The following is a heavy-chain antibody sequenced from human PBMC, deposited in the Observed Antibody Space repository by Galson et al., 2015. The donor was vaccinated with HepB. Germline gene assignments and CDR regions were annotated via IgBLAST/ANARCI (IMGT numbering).Heavy chain of an antibody. D-gene: IGHD6-25*01. Sequence: SLRLSCAASGFTFDDYAMHWVRQAPGKGLEWVSGISWNSGSIGYADSVKGRFTISRDNAKNSLYLQMNSLRAEDTALYYCAKVSGENWFDPWGQGILVTVSS. CDR3: AKVSGENWFDP. CDR1: GFTFDDYA. V-gene: IGHV3-9*01. CDR2: ISWNSGSI. J-gene: IGHJ5*02.